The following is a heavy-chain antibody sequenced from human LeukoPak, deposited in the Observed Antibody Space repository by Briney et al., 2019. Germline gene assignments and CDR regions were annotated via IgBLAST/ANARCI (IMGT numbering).Heavy chain of an antibody. V-gene: IGHV4-38-2*02. Sequence: PSETLSLTCAVSGYSISSGYYWGWIRQPPGKGLEWIGSIYHSGSTYYNPSLKSRVTISVDTSKNQFSLKLSSVTAADTAVYYCARDEPDYGGNFDYWGQETLVTVSS. CDR3: ARDEPDYGGNFDY. CDR1: GYSISSGYY. D-gene: IGHD4-23*01. CDR2: IYHSGST. J-gene: IGHJ4*02.